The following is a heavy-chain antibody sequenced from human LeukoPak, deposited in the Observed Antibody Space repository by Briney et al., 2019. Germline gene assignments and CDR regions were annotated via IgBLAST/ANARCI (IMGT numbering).Heavy chain of an antibody. J-gene: IGHJ4*02. Sequence: SETLSLTCAVYGGSFSGYYWSWIRQPPGKGLEWIGEINHSGSTNYNPSLKSRVTISVDTSKNQFSLKLSSVAAADTAVYYCARHYPRITMVRGADYFDYWGQGTLVTVSS. CDR3: ARHYPRITMVRGADYFDY. CDR2: INHSGST. V-gene: IGHV4-34*01. D-gene: IGHD3-10*01. CDR1: GGSFSGYY.